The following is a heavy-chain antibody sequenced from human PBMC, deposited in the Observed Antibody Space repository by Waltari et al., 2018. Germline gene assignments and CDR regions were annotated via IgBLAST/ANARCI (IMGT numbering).Heavy chain of an antibody. V-gene: IGHV3-9*01. Sequence: EVQLVESGGGLVQPGRSLRLSCAASGFTFDDYAMHWVRQAPGKGLEWVSGISWNSGSIGYADSVKGRFTISRDNAKNSLYLQMNSLRAEDTALYYCAKTDYYDSSGWNAFDIWGQGTMVIVSS. D-gene: IGHD3-22*01. CDR2: ISWNSGSI. CDR3: AKTDYYDSSGWNAFDI. CDR1: GFTFDDYA. J-gene: IGHJ3*02.